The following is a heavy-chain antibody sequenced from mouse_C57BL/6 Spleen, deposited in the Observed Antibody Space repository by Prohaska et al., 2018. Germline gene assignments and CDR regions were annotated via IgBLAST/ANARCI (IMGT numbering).Heavy chain of an antibody. CDR2: IHPNSGST. D-gene: IGHD2-1*01. CDR1: GYTFTSYW. J-gene: IGHJ4*01. CDR3: ARSDYGNYAMDY. Sequence: KLSCKASGYTFTSYWMHWVKQRPGQGLEWIGMIHPNSGSTNYNEKFKSKATLTVDKSSSTAYMKLSSLTSEDSAVYYCARSDYGNYAMDYWGQGTSVTVSS. V-gene: IGHV1-64*01.